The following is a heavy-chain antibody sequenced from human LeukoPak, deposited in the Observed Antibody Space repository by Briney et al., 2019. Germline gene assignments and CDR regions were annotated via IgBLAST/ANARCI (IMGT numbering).Heavy chain of an antibody. J-gene: IGHJ4*02. Sequence: GGSLRLSCSTSGFTFSNHFMHWVRQAPGKGLEYVSSIGPNGASTLYADSVKGRFTISRDNSKNALYLQLTSLRLEDSALYYCVKDLTGTWSFDYWGQGTLVTVSS. CDR3: VKDLTGTWSFDY. CDR2: IGPNGAST. CDR1: GFTFSNHF. V-gene: IGHV3-64D*06. D-gene: IGHD3-9*01.